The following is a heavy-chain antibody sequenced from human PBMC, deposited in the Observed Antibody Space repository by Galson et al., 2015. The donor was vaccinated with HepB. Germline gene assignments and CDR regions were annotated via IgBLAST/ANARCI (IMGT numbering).Heavy chain of an antibody. D-gene: IGHD1-20*01. Sequence: SLRLSCAASGFTFSSYSMNWVRQAPGKGLEWVSSISSSSSYIYYADSVKGRFTISRDNAKNSLYLQMNSLRAEDTAVYYCASPLTGRGGEAFDIWGQGTMVTVSS. J-gene: IGHJ3*02. CDR2: ISSSSSYI. V-gene: IGHV3-21*01. CDR3: ASPLTGRGGEAFDI. CDR1: GFTFSSYS.